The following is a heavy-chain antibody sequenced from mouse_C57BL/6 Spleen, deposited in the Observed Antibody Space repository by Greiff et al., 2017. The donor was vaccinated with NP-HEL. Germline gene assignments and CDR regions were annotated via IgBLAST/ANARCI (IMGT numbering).Heavy chain of an antibody. V-gene: IGHV1-66*01. CDR1: GYSSTSYY. CDR2: IYPGSGNT. D-gene: IGHD1-1*01. Sequence: QVQLKQSGPELVKPGASVKISCKASGYSSTSYYIHWVKQRPGQGLEWIGWIYPGSGNTKYNEKFKGKATLTADTSSSTAYMQLSSLTSEDSAVYYCAREGDYYGSSYGFAYWGQGTLVTVSA. CDR3: AREGDYYGSSYGFAY. J-gene: IGHJ3*01.